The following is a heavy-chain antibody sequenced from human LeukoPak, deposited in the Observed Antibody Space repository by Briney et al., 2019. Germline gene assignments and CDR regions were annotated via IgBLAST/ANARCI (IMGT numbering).Heavy chain of an antibody. Sequence: GESLKISCKGSGYSFISYWIGWVRQMPGKGLEWMGIMYPGDSDARYSPSFQGQVTISADKSINTAYLQWSSLKASDTAMYYCARQEMSTPNFDYWGQGTLVTVSS. J-gene: IGHJ4*02. CDR3: ARQEMSTPNFDY. V-gene: IGHV5-51*01. CDR2: MYPGDSDA. D-gene: IGHD5-24*01. CDR1: GYSFISYW.